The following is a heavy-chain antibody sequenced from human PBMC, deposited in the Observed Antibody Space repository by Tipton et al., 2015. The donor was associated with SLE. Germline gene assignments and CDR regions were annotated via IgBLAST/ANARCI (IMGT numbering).Heavy chain of an antibody. J-gene: IGHJ4*02. CDR1: GFTFSSQE. CDR2: ISSGGTFI. Sequence: SLRLSCTASGFTFSSQEMNWVRQAPGKGLEWVSYISSGGTFIHYADAVTGRFTISRDNAKNSLYLQMNSLRAEDTAVYYCARGFWNGFYIGYFDSWGQGAPVTVSS. D-gene: IGHD3-3*01. V-gene: IGHV3-48*03. CDR3: ARGFWNGFYIGYFDS.